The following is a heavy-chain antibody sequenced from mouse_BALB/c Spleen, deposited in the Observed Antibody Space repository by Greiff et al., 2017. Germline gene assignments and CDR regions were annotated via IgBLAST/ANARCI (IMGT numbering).Heavy chain of an antibody. CDR3: AFITTVVAPFAY. V-gene: IGHV14-3*02. CDR2: IDPANGNT. D-gene: IGHD1-1*01. Sequence: SGAELVKPGASVKLSCIASGFNIKDTYMHWVKQRPEQGLEWIGRIDPANGNTKYDPKFQGKATITADTSSNTAYLQLSSLTSEDTAVYYCAFITTVVAPFAYWGQGTLVTVSA. J-gene: IGHJ3*01. CDR1: GFNIKDTY.